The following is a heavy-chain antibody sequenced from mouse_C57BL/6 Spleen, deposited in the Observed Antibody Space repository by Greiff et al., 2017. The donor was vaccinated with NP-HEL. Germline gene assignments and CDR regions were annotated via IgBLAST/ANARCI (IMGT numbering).Heavy chain of an antibody. CDR3: ARSRLRNGYFDV. CDR2: INPNNGGT. V-gene: IGHV1-22*01. CDR1: GYTFTDYN. D-gene: IGHD1-2*01. Sequence: VQLQQSGPELVKPGASVKMSCKASGYTFTDYNMHWVKQSHGKSLEWIGYINPNNGGTSYNQKFKGKATLTVNKSSSTAYMELRSLTSEDSAVYYCARSRLRNGYFDVWGTGTTVTVSS. J-gene: IGHJ1*03.